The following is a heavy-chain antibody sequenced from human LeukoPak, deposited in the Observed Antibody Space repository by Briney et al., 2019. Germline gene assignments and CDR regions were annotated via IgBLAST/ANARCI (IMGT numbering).Heavy chain of an antibody. CDR3: ARGNFSAYDI. V-gene: IGHV3-11*05. CDR2: ISSSNNFR. CDR1: GFTFSEYY. J-gene: IGHJ3*02. Sequence: PGGSLRLSCAASGFTFSEYYMSWIRQAPGKGLEWVSYISSSNNFRNYADSVKGRFTISRDNAKNSLYLQMNSLRAEDTAVYYCARGNFSAYDIWGQGTMVTVSS. D-gene: IGHD2/OR15-2a*01.